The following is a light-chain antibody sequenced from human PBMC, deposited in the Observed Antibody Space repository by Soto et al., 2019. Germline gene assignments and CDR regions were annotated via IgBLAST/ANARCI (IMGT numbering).Light chain of an antibody. CDR2: EVT. J-gene: IGLJ1*01. Sequence: QSALTQPPSASGSPGQSVTISCTGTSSDVGGYNYVSWYQQHPGKAPKLMIYEVTKRPSGVPDRFSGSKSGNTASLTVSGILAEDEADYYCSSYTSSSNPYAFGTGTKVTAL. CDR1: SSDVGGYNY. V-gene: IGLV2-8*01. CDR3: SSYTSSSNPYA.